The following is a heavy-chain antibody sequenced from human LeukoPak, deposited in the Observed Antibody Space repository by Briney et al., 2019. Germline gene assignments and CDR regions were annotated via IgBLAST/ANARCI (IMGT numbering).Heavy chain of an antibody. CDR1: GGSFSGYY. D-gene: IGHD3-10*01. J-gene: IGHJ4*02. CDR2: INHSGST. V-gene: IGHV4-34*01. Sequence: KPSETLSLTCAVYGGSFSGYYWSWIRQPPGKGLEWIGEINHSGSTNYNPSLKSRVTISVDTSKNQFSLKLSSVTAADTAVYYCALRFGELLYTVDYWGQGTLVTVSS. CDR3: ALRFGELLYTVDY.